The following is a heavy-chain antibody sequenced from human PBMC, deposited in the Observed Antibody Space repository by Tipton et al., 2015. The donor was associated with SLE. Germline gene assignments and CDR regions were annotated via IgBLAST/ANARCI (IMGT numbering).Heavy chain of an antibody. D-gene: IGHD6-6*01. CDR2: INPYSGDT. CDR1: GYTFTDYY. V-gene: IGHV1-2*04. Sequence: QLVQSGAEVKKLGASVKVSCKASGYTFTDYYLHWLRQAPGLGLEWMGWINPYSGDTYYALNFQGWVTMTRDTSINTAYMELSGLKSDDTAVYFCARAGSSNYYYYIDVWGEGTTVNVSS. J-gene: IGHJ6*03. CDR3: ARAGSSNYYYYIDV.